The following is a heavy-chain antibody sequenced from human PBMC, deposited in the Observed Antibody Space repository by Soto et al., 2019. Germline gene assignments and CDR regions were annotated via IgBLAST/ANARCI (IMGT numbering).Heavy chain of an antibody. V-gene: IGHV4-30-2*01. Sequence: QLQLRESGSGLVKPSQTLSLTCGVSGGSISSGGYSWSWIRQPPGRGLEWIGYMYHTGSSHYYSPALKSRVTISVDSXKTQFSLKLVSVTAADTAVYYCARGAQGWFDPWGQGFLVTVSS. CDR3: ARGAQGWFDP. J-gene: IGHJ5*02. CDR1: GGSISSGGYS. CDR2: MYHTGSSH.